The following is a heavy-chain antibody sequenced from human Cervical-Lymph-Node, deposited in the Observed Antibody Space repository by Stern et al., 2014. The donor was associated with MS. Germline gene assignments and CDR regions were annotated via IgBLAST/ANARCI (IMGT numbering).Heavy chain of an antibody. V-gene: IGHV1-69*01. Sequence: VQLGESGAEGKKPGSSVKVSCKASGVTFSTNGISWVRQGPGQGLEWIGAIDPICEKSNYAQKFRGRVSITADESTNTAYMELTSLTSEDTGVYYCAREHHGGNFAAWGQGTLVTVSS. CDR2: IDPICEKS. D-gene: IGHD4-23*01. J-gene: IGHJ5*02. CDR1: GVTFSTNG. CDR3: AREHHGGNFAA.